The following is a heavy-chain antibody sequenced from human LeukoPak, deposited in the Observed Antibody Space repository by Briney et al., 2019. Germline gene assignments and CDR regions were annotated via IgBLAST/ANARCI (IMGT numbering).Heavy chain of an antibody. CDR2: IYPGDSDT. J-gene: IGHJ4*02. Sequence: GESLKISCKGSGYSFTSYWIGWVRQMPGKGLEWMGIIYPGDSDTRYSPSFQGQVTISADKSISTAYLQWSSLKASDTAMYYCASGPAYYDILTGLDYWGRGTLVTVSS. D-gene: IGHD3-9*01. V-gene: IGHV5-51*01. CDR1: GYSFTSYW. CDR3: ASGPAYYDILTGLDY.